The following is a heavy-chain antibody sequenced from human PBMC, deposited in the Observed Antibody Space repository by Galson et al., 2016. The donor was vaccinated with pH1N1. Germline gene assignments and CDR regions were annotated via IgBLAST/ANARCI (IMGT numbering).Heavy chain of an antibody. D-gene: IGHD1-14*01. Sequence: SLRLSCAASGFTFRSAWMNWVRQAPGKGLEWVSYISSSSSTIYYADSVKGRFTISRDNAKNSLYLQMNSLRAEDTAVYYCARVNHYYYYGMDVWGQGTTVTVSS. CDR3: ARVNHYYYYGMDV. J-gene: IGHJ6*02. V-gene: IGHV3-48*01. CDR1: GFTFRSAW. CDR2: ISSSSSTI.